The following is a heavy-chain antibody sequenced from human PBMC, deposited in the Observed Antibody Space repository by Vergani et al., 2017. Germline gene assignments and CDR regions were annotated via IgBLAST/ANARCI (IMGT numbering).Heavy chain of an antibody. CDR1: GFTFSSYA. V-gene: IGHV3-23*01. J-gene: IGHJ4*02. D-gene: IGHD4-23*01. CDR2: ISGSGGST. CDR3: ARIYGGNPYFDY. Sequence: EVQLLESGGGLVQPGGSLRLSCAASGFTFSSYAMSWVRQAPGKGLEWVSAISGSGGSTYYADSVKGRFTISRDNSKNTLYLQMNSLRAEDTAVYYCARIYGGNPYFDYWGQGTLVTVSS.